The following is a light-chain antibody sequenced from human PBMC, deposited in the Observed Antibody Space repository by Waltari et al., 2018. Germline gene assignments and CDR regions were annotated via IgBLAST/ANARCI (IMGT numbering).Light chain of an antibody. J-gene: IGLJ1*01. Sequence: QSVLTQPPSVSGAPGQRVTLSCTGTSSNIRAGHDVHWYQQIPGTVPKLLIYINTNRPSWVPDRFSGPKSGTSASLAITGLQAEDEADYYCQSYDSNLSAYVFGTGTKVTVL. CDR1: SSNIRAGHD. CDR2: INT. CDR3: QSYDSNLSAYV. V-gene: IGLV1-40*01.